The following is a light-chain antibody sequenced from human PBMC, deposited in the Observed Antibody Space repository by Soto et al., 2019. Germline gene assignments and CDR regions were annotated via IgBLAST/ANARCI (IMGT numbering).Light chain of an antibody. CDR1: QSIIHW. Sequence: DIQMTQTPSTLSASVGDRVTITCRASQSIIHWLAWYQQIPGRAPKLLIYDAPTLQSGVPSRFSGSGSGTEFILTISSLQPDDSATYYCQAYKTATFGQGTKLQIK. J-gene: IGKJ2*01. V-gene: IGKV1-5*01. CDR2: DAP. CDR3: QAYKTAT.